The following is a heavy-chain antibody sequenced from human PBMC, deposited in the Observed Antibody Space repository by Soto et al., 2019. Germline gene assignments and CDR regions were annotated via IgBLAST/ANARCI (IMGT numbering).Heavy chain of an antibody. CDR2: IWYDASKQ. J-gene: IGHJ4*02. V-gene: IGHV3-33*01. CDR3: AAWAEGATEVH. D-gene: IGHD2-15*01. Sequence: VGSLRLSCETSGFSFSVYGMHWVRQAPGKGLEWVAVIWYDASKQFYAASVEGRFTISRDNSKAILYLQMNSLRAEDTAVYYCAAWAEGATEVHWGQGTLVTVSS. CDR1: GFSFSVYG.